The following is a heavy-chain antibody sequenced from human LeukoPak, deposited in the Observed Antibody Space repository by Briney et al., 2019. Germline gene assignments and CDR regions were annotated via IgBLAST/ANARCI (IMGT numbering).Heavy chain of an antibody. J-gene: IGHJ4*02. V-gene: IGHV1-18*01. D-gene: IGHD1-14*01. CDR3: ARVSRNSITDY. CDR1: GYTFTSYG. CDR2: ISAYNGNT. Sequence: ASVKVSCKASGYTFTSYGISWVRQAPGQGLEWMGWISAYNGNTNYAQKFQGRVTITRDTSASTAYMELSSLRSEDTAVYYCARVSRNSITDYWGQGTLVTVSS.